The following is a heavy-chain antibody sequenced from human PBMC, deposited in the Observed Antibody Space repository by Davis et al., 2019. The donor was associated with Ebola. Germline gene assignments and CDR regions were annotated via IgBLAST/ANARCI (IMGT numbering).Heavy chain of an antibody. V-gene: IGHV3-21*04. D-gene: IGHD4-11*01. CDR3: APELPTVTLFDP. CDR2: ISSSSSYI. CDR1: GFTFSSYS. J-gene: IGHJ5*02. Sequence: GESLKISCAASGFTFSSYSMNWVRQAPGKGLEWVSSISSSSSYIYYADSVKGRFTISRDNAKNSLYLQMNSLRAEDTAVYYCAPELPTVTLFDPWGQGTLVTVSS.